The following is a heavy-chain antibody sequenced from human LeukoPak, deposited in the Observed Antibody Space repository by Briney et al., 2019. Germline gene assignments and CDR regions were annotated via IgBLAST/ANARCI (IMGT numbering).Heavy chain of an antibody. CDR2: IYHTGST. CDR1: GGSVSDYY. CDR3: ASLEYSSSWGRVNPFDY. J-gene: IGHJ4*02. D-gene: IGHD6-13*01. Sequence: SETLSLTCTISGGSVSDYYWSWIRQSPGKGLEWIGYIYHTGSTSYSPSLKSRVTISADTSQNQFSLKLSSVTAADTAVYYCASLEYSSSWGRVNPFDYWGQGTLVTVSS. V-gene: IGHV4-59*02.